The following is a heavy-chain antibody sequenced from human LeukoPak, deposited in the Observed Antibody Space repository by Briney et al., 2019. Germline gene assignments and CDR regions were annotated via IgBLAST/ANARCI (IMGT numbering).Heavy chain of an antibody. CDR3: AKGSIVVVPAARVDY. CDR2: VSTSGATT. J-gene: IGHJ4*02. CDR1: GFTFSSHA. D-gene: IGHD2-2*01. V-gene: IGHV3-23*01. Sequence: GGSLRLSCAASGFTFSSHAMNWVRQAPGKGLEWVSTVSTSGATTYYADSVRGRFTISRDNFKNTVYLQMNSLRAEDTAVYYCAKGSIVVVPAARVDYWGQGTLVTVSS.